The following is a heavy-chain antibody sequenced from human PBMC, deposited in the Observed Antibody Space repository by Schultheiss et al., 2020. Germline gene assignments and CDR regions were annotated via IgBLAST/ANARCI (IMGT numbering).Heavy chain of an antibody. Sequence: GGSLRLSCAASGFTFSSYAMSWVRQAPGKGLEWVSAISGSGGSTYYADSVKGRFTISRDNSKNTLYLQMNSLRAEDTAVYYCARERVVPAAMAFYYYYYMHVWGGGTTVIVFS. CDR3: ARERVVPAAMAFYYYYYMHV. J-gene: IGHJ6*03. D-gene: IGHD2-2*01. V-gene: IGHV3-23*01. CDR1: GFTFSSYA. CDR2: ISGSGGST.